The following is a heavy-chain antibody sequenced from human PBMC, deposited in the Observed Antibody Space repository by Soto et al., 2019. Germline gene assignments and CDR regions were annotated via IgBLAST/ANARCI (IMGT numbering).Heavy chain of an antibody. D-gene: IGHD3-10*01. CDR3: ARDFLWSRGLYYFYGMDV. CDR2: INAGNGNT. Sequence: AASVKVSCKASGYTFATYAIHWVRQAPGQRLEWMGWINAGNGNTKYSQKFQGRVTIARDTSASTTYMELSSLTSEDTAVYYCARDFLWSRGLYYFYGMDVWGHRTTVTVS. J-gene: IGHJ6*02. CDR1: GYTFATYA. V-gene: IGHV1-3*01.